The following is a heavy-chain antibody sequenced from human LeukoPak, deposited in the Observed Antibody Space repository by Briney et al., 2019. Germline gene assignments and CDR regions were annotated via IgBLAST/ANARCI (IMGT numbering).Heavy chain of an antibody. V-gene: IGHV3-66*01. Sequence: GGSLRLSCAASGFTVSSNYMSWVRQAPGKGLEWVSVIYSGGSTYYADSVKGRFTIPRDNSKTTLYLQMNSLRAEDTAVYYCARGRMMAGYFDYWGQGTLVTVSS. CDR3: ARGRMMAGYFDY. J-gene: IGHJ4*02. CDR1: GFTVSSNY. CDR2: IYSGGST. D-gene: IGHD5-24*01.